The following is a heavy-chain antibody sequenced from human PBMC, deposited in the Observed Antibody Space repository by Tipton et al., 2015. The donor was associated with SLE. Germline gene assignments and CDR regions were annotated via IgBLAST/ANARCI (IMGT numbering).Heavy chain of an antibody. V-gene: IGHV4-38-2*02. CDR2: IYHSGST. CDR3: ARKPLDTVTTGWFDP. J-gene: IGHJ5*02. D-gene: IGHD4-11*01. CDR1: GYSISSGYY. Sequence: TLSLTCTVSGYSISSGYYWGWIRQPPGKGLEWIGSIYHSGSTNYNPSLKSRVTISVDTSKNQFSLKLSSVTAADTAVYYCARKPLDTVTTGWFDPWGQGTLVTVSS.